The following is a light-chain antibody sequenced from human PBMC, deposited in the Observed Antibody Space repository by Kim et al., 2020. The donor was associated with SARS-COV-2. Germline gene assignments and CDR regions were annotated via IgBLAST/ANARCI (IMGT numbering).Light chain of an antibody. CDR1: QSISSY. CDR2: AAS. CDR3: QQSYGSPYT. J-gene: IGKJ2*01. V-gene: IGKV1-39*01. Sequence: DIQMTQSPSSLSASVGDRVTITCRASQSISSYLCWYQQKPGKAPKLLTYAASSLQSGVPSRFSGSGSGTDFTLTISSLQPEDFATYYCQQSYGSPYTFGQGTKLEI.